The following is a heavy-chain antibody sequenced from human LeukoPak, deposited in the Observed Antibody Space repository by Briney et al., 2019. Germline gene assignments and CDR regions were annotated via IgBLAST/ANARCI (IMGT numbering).Heavy chain of an antibody. CDR2: IYYSGST. D-gene: IGHD2-2*01. CDR3: ARGSIVVVPAAGRDYYYGMDV. CDR1: GGSISSSSYY. J-gene: IGHJ6*02. V-gene: IGHV4-39*07. Sequence: PSETLSLTCTVSGGSISSSSYYWGWIRQPPGKGLEWIGSIYYSGSTYYNPPLKSRVTISVDTSKNQFSLKLSSVTAADTAVYYCARGSIVVVPAAGRDYYYGMDVWGQGTTVTVSS.